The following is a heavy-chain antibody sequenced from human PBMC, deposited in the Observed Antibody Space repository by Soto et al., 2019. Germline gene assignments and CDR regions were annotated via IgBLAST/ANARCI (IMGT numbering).Heavy chain of an antibody. V-gene: IGHV4-31*03. CDR3: ARVYKSMYYYYYMDV. D-gene: IGHD1-1*01. CDR2: IYYSGST. J-gene: IGHJ6*03. CDR1: GGSISSGGYY. Sequence: QVQLQESGPGLVKPSQTLSLTCTVSGGSISSGGYYWSWIRQHPGKGLEWIGYIYYSGSTYYNPSLKSRVTISVDTSKNQFSLKLSSVTAADTAVYYCARVYKSMYYYYYMDVWGKGTTVTVSS.